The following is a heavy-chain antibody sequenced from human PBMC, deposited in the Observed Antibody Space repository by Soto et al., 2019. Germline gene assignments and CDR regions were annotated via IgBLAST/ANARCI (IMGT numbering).Heavy chain of an antibody. CDR1: GFTFSPYG. CDR3: ARPSTETPSYYYYGMDV. D-gene: IGHD4-4*01. Sequence: ESGGGVVQPGRSLRLSCAASGFTFSPYGMHWVRQAPGKGLEWVAVIWYDGTNRDYADSVKGRFTISRDNSKNTLYLQMNSLRAEDTAVYYCARPSTETPSYYYYGMDVWGQGTTVTVSS. V-gene: IGHV3-33*01. J-gene: IGHJ6*02. CDR2: IWYDGTNR.